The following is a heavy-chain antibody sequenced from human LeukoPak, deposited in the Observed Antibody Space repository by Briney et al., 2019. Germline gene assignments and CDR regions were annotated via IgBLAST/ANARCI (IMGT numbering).Heavy chain of an antibody. V-gene: IGHV4-59*01. CDR1: GGSIRSDY. D-gene: IGHD6-13*01. CDR2: IYYSGGT. J-gene: IGHJ4*02. Sequence: SETLSLTCTVSGGSIRSDYWSWIRQPPGKGLEWIGYIYYSGGTNYNPSLTSRVTISVDTSKNQFSLKLSSVTAADTAVYYCACVAAAGRSGSGYWGQGTLVTVSS. CDR3: ACVAAAGRSGSGY.